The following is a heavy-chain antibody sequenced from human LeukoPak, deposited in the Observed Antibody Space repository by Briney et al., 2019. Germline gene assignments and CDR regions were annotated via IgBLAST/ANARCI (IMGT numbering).Heavy chain of an antibody. D-gene: IGHD1-26*01. V-gene: IGHV1-18*01. J-gene: IGHJ5*02. CDR1: GYTFTSYG. CDR3: TTEVGANSWFDP. CDR2: ISAYNGNT. Sequence: ASVKVSCKASGYTFTSYGISWVRQAPGQGLEWMGWISAYNGNTNYAQKFQGRVTMTEDTSTDTAYMELSSLRSEDTAVYYCTTEVGANSWFDPWGQGTLVTVSS.